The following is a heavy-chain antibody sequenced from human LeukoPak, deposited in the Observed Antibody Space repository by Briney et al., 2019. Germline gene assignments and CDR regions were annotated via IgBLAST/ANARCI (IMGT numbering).Heavy chain of an antibody. D-gene: IGHD5-12*01. CDR3: TTDTDIVATTSPGY. J-gene: IGHJ4*02. V-gene: IGHV3-15*01. Sequence: PGGSLRLSCAASGFTFSNAWMSWVRQAPGKGLERVGRIKSKTDGGTTDYAAPVKGRFTISRDDSKNTLYLQMNSLKTEDTAVYYCTTDTDIVATTSPGYWGQGTLVTVSS. CDR1: GFTFSNAW. CDR2: IKSKTDGGTT.